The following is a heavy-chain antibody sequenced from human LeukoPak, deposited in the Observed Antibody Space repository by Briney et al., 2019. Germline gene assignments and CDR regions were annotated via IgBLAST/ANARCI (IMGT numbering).Heavy chain of an antibody. CDR1: GGSISSGGYY. V-gene: IGHV4-31*03. J-gene: IGHJ5*01. D-gene: IGHD6-13*01. Sequence: SETLSLTCTVSGGSISSGGYYWSWIRQHPGKGLEWIGYIYYSGSTYYNPSLKSRVTISVDTSKNQFSLRLSSVTAADTAVYYCARRAPVSSWYGCWGQGTLVTVSS. CDR3: ARRAPVSSWYGC. CDR2: IYYSGST.